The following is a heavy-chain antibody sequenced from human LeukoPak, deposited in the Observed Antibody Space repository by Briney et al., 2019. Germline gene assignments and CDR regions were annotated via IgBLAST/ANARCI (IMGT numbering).Heavy chain of an antibody. V-gene: IGHV1-8*02. J-gene: IGHJ5*02. CDR1: GYTFTSYY. CDR3: ARGREPFDP. D-gene: IGHD1-26*01. CDR2: MNPNSGNT. Sequence: ASVKVSCKASGYTFTSYYMHWVRQAPGQGLEWMGWMNPNSGNTGYAQKFQGRVTMTRNTSISTAYMELSSLRSEDTAVYYCARGREPFDPWGQGTLVTVSS.